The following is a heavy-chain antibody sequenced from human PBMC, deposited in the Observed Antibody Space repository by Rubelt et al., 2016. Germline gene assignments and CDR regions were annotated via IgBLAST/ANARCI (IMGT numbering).Heavy chain of an antibody. CDR2: IRYDGTNK. J-gene: IGHJ4*02. CDR1: FSDYG. CDR3: AKDLGASNYFDY. Sequence: FSDYGMHWVRQAPGKGLEGVAFIRYDGTNKYYADSVKGRFTISRDNPKNTLYLQMNSLRAEDMAVYYCAKDLGASNYFDYWGQGTQVTVSS. V-gene: IGHV3-30*02. D-gene: IGHD1-26*01.